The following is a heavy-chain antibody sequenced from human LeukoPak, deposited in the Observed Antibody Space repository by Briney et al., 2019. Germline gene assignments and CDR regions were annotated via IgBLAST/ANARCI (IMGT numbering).Heavy chain of an antibody. D-gene: IGHD1-26*01. CDR1: GGSISTYY. CDR2: IYYSGST. CDR3: GRGDYSGSYPVHWFDL. V-gene: IGHV4-59*01. Sequence: PAETLSLTCTVSGGSISTYYLNWVRQPPGKGLEWIGYIYYSGSTNYNPSLKTRGTITVDTSKNHFSLKLISVTAADRAVDYCGRGDYSGSYPVHWFDLWGQGTLVTVSS. J-gene: IGHJ5*02.